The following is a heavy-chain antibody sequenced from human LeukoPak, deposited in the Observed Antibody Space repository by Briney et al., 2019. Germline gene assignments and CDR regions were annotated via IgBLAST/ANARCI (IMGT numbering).Heavy chain of an antibody. J-gene: IGHJ4*02. CDR3: ARFIYGDYPDYFDY. CDR2: ISSSSSTI. D-gene: IGHD4-17*01. CDR1: GFTFCSYS. V-gene: IGHV3-48*01. Sequence: GGSLRLSCAASGFTFCSYSMNWVRQAPGKGLEWVSYISSSSSTIYYADSVKGRFTISRDNAKNSLYLQMNSLRAEDTAVYYCARFIYGDYPDYFDYWGQGTLVTVSS.